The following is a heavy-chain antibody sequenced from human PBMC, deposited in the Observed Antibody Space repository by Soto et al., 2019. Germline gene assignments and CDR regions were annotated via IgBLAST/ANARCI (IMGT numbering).Heavy chain of an antibody. D-gene: IGHD1-26*01. CDR1: NASINSSY. Sequence: SETLSLTCSVSNASINSSYWAWIRQPPGKGLEWIGWVYYTGTTKYNPSLKSRVTISIDTSKNEFSLKLRSVTTADTAVYFCAKDRGGRGPFDPWGQGTLVTVSS. J-gene: IGHJ5*01. CDR2: VYYTGTT. V-gene: IGHV4-59*01. CDR3: AKDRGGRGPFDP.